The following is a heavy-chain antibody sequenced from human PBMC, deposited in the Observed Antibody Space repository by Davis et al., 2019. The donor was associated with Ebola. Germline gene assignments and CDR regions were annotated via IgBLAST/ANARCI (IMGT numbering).Heavy chain of an antibody. Sequence: GESLKISCKGSGYSFTNYWISWVRQMPGRGLEWMGRIDPSDSYTKYSPSFQGHVTIPAEKSISTTYLQWSSLKASDTAMYYCARRWWDIVVVPSAAHDAYDFWGQGTMVTVSS. V-gene: IGHV5-10-1*01. CDR3: ARRWWDIVVVPSAAHDAYDF. CDR2: IDPSDSYT. J-gene: IGHJ3*01. CDR1: GYSFTNYW. D-gene: IGHD2-2*01.